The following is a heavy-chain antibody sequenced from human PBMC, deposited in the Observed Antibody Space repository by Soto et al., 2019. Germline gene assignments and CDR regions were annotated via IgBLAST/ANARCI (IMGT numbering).Heavy chain of an antibody. J-gene: IGHJ4*02. CDR1: GGTFSSYA. CDR2: IIPIFGTA. CDR3: ARKEGQYCGGDCYL. V-gene: IGHV1-69*01. D-gene: IGHD2-21*02. Sequence: QVQLVQSGAEVKKPGSSVKVSCKASGGTFSSYAISWGRQAPGQGLEWMGGIIPIFGTANYAQKIQGRVTITADESTSTAYMELSSLRSEDTAVDYCARKEGQYCGGDCYLWGQGNLVTVSS.